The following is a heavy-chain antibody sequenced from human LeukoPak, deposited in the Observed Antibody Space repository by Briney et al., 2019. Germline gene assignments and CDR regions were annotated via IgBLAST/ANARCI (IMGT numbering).Heavy chain of an antibody. D-gene: IGHD6-6*01. J-gene: IGHJ6*02. Sequence: SQTLSLTCAISGDSVSSNSAAWNWIRQSPSGLEWLGRTYYRSKWYNDYAVSVKSRMTINPDTSKNQFSLQLNSVTPEDTAVYYCARDEIAARPNYYYGMDVWGQGTTVTVSS. CDR1: GDSVSSNSAA. V-gene: IGHV6-1*01. CDR3: ARDEIAARPNYYYGMDV. CDR2: TYYRSKWYN.